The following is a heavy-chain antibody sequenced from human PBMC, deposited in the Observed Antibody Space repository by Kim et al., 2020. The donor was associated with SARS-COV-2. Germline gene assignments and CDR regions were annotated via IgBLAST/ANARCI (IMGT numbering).Heavy chain of an antibody. D-gene: IGHD4-4*01. V-gene: IGHV4-39*01. Sequence: LQSRVTIAVDTSKNQFSLKLSSVTAADTAVYYCARITTMWLIGGEYYCDYWGQGTLVTVSS. CDR3: ARITTMWLIGGEYYCDY. J-gene: IGHJ4*02.